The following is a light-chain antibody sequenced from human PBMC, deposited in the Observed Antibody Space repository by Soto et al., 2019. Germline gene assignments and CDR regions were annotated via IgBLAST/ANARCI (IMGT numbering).Light chain of an antibody. CDR2: GAY. V-gene: IGKV3-15*01. J-gene: IGKJ2*01. CDR3: QQYNNWPDMYT. Sequence: EMVMTQSPATLSVSPGERVILSCRASRSVGTTLAWYQQKPGQAPRLLIYGAYTRATGIPARFSGDGSGTGFTLTISSLQSEDFAVYYCQQYNNWPDMYTFGQGTKLEIK. CDR1: RSVGTT.